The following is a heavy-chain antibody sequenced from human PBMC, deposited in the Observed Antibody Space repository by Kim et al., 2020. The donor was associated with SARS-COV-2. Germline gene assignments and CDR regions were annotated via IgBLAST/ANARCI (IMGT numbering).Heavy chain of an antibody. D-gene: IGHD3-10*01. Sequence: SETLSLTCAVYGGSFSGYYWSWIRQPPGKGLEWIGEINHSGSTNYNPSLKSRVTISVDTSKNQFSLKLSSVTAADTAVYYCARSTMVRGVIIRMARYYMDVWGKGTTVTVSS. V-gene: IGHV4-34*01. CDR1: GGSFSGYY. J-gene: IGHJ6*03. CDR2: INHSGST. CDR3: ARSTMVRGVIIRMARYYMDV.